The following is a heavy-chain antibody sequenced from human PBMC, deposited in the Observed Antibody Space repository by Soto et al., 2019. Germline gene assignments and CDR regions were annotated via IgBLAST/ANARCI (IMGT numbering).Heavy chain of an antibody. CDR2: IIPIFGTA. CDR1: GGTFSSYA. V-gene: IGHV1-69*13. J-gene: IGHJ4*02. D-gene: IGHD6-19*01. CDR3: ASVKEGYSSGWYYFDY. Sequence: EASVKVSCKASGGTFSSYAISWVRQAPGQGLEWMGGIIPIFGTANYAQKFQGRVTITADESTSTAYMELSSLRSEDTAVYYCASVKEGYSSGWYYFDYWGQGTLVTAPQ.